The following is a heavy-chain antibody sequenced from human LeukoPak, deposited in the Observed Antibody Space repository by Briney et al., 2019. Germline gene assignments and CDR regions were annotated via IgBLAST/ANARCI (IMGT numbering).Heavy chain of an antibody. CDR1: GYTFTDFG. CDR2: ISAYNGDR. V-gene: IGHV1-18*01. Sequence: ASVKVPCKASGYTFTDFGISWVRQAPGQGLEWMGWISAYNGDRKYAQKFQGRVTMTTGTSTSTAYMEVRGLRSDDTAMYYCTRDLGVDTTMIFFDYWGQGSLVTVSS. J-gene: IGHJ4*02. D-gene: IGHD5-18*01. CDR3: TRDLGVDTTMIFFDY.